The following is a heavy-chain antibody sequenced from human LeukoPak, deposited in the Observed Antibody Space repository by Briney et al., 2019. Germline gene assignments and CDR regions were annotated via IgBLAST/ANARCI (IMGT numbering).Heavy chain of an antibody. V-gene: IGHV3-21*01. CDR3: ARDSGYSYGKPLDY. D-gene: IGHD5-18*01. CDR1: ESTFSSYG. Sequence: GSLRLSCAASESTFSSYGMNWVRQAPGKGLEWVSRISSSGTYTDYTDSVKGRFTISRDNAKNSLYLQMNSLRAEDTAVYYCARDSGYSYGKPLDYWGQGTLVTVSS. J-gene: IGHJ4*02. CDR2: ISSSGTYT.